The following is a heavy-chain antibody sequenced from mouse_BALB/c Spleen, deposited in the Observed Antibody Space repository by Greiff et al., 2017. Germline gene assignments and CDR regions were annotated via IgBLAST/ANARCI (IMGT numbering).Heavy chain of an antibody. CDR3: ERDAESAMITSYAMDY. CDR1: GYTFTEYI. Sequence: QVQLQQSGAELVKPGASVKLSCKASGYTFTEYIIHWVKQRSGQGLEWIGWFYPGSGSIKYNEKFKDKATLTADKSSSTVYMELSRVTSEDSAVYISERDAESAMITSYAMDYWGQGTSVTVSS. D-gene: IGHD2-4*01. J-gene: IGHJ4*01. V-gene: IGHV1-62-2*01. CDR2: FYPGSGSI.